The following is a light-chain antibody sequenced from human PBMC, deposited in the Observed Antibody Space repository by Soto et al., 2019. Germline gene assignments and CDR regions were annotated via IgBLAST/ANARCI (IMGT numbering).Light chain of an antibody. V-gene: IGLV2-14*03. CDR1: SSDVGGYNY. CDR2: DVT. CDR3: SSYRRGSTYV. J-gene: IGLJ1*01. Sequence: QSVLTQPASVSGSPGQSITVSCTGTSSDVGGYNYVSWYQQHPGKAPRLLIYDVTNRPSGVSNRFSGSKSGNTASLTISGLQAEDEADYYCSSYRRGSTYVFGTGTMVTV.